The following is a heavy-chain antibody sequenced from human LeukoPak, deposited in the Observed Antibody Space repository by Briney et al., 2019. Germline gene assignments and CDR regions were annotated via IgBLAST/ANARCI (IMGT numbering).Heavy chain of an antibody. CDR1: GFTFDDYA. J-gene: IGHJ4*02. D-gene: IGHD3-10*01. CDR2: ISWNSGSI. CDR3: ARSEVTPYGYFDY. V-gene: IGHV3-9*01. Sequence: SLRLSCAASGFTFDDYAMHWVRQAPGKGLEWVSGISWNSGSIGYADSVKGRFTISRDNAKNSLYLQMNSLRAEDTAAYYCARSEVTPYGYFDYWGQGTLVTVSS.